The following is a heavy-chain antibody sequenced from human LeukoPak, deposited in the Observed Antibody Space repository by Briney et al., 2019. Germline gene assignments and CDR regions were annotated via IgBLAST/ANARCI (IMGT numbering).Heavy chain of an antibody. CDR2: IYYSGRT. V-gene: IGHV4-39*01. D-gene: IGHD3-22*01. Sequence: SETLSLTCSVSGDSVSRSDSYWDWIRQPPGKGLEWIGTIYYSGRTYYSPSLKSRVTMSVDPSNNQFSLNLRSVTAADTALYYCARRRYYDGSGYLEWGQGTLLSVS. CDR1: GDSVSRSDSY. CDR3: ARRRYYDGSGYLE. J-gene: IGHJ1*01.